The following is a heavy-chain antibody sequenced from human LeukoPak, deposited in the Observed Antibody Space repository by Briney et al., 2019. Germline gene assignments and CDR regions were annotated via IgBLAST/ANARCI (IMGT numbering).Heavy chain of an antibody. Sequence: PSETLSLTCTVSGGSISSSSYYWGWIRQPPGKGLEWIGSIYYSGSTYYNPSLKSRVTISVDTSKNQFSLKLSSVTAADTAVYYCARLISGGSLADYWGQGTLVTVSS. J-gene: IGHJ4*02. CDR2: IYYSGST. CDR3: ARLISGGSLADY. V-gene: IGHV4-39*07. CDR1: GGSISSSSYY. D-gene: IGHD2-15*01.